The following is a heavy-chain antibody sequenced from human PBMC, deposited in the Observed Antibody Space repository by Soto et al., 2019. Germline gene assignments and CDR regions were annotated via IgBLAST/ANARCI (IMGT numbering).Heavy chain of an antibody. V-gene: IGHV1-18*01. CDR3: ARSPYSSSWYWYYYYGMDV. Sequence: ASVKVSCKASGYTFTSYGINWVRQAPGQGLEWMGWISAYNGNTNYAQKLQGWVTMTRDTSISTAYMELSRLRSDDTAVYYCARSPYSSSWYWYYYYGMDVWGQGTTVTVSS. CDR1: GYTFTSYG. J-gene: IGHJ6*02. D-gene: IGHD6-13*01. CDR2: ISAYNGNT.